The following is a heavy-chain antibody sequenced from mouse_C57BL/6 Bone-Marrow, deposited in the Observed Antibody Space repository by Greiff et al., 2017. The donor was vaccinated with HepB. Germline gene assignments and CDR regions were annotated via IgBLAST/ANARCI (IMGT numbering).Heavy chain of an antibody. V-gene: IGHV3-6*01. CDR1: GYSITSGYY. CDR2: ISYDGSN. Sequence: ESGPGLVKPSQSLSLTCSVTGYSITSGYYWNWIRQFPGNKLEWMGYISYDGSNNYNPSLKNRISITRDTSKNQFFLKLNSVTTEDTATYYCARARIYDGYYAYYFDYWGQGTTLTVSS. J-gene: IGHJ2*01. D-gene: IGHD2-3*01. CDR3: ARARIYDGYYAYYFDY.